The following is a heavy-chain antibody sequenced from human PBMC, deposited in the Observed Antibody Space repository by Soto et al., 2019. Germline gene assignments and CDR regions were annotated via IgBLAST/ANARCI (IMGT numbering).Heavy chain of an antibody. V-gene: IGHV3-21*01. Sequence: GGSLRLSCAASGFTFRSYNMNWVRQAPGKGLEWVSYISSSSSYISYADSVKGRFTISRDNAKNSLYLQMNSLRAEDTAVYYCARVCSGGSCYSGGPPIAYWGQGTLVPVSS. CDR2: ISSSSSYI. CDR1: GFTFRSYN. J-gene: IGHJ4*02. D-gene: IGHD2-15*01. CDR3: ARVCSGGSCYSGGPPIAY.